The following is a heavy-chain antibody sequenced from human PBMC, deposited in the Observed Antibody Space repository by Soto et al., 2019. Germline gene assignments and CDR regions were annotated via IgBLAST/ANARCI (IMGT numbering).Heavy chain of an antibody. D-gene: IGHD3-3*01. J-gene: IGHJ4*02. CDR2: INGGNGNT. CDR1: GYPFKTYA. V-gene: IGHV1-3*01. CDR3: AREILGRFGVDRLDS. Sequence: QVRLLQSGADVRKPGASVNVSCQTSGYPFKTYAMNWVRLVPGQGLEWMGWINGGNGNTKYSQKFRGRLRLTRDTSAATVYMELSSLTSGDTAVYYCAREILGRFGVDRLDSWGQGTLVTVSS.